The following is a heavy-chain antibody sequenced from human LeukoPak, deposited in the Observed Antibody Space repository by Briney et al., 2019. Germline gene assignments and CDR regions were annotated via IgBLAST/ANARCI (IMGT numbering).Heavy chain of an antibody. CDR3: ARVASVSEHDYSNYLRDY. Sequence: PSETLSLTCAVYGGSFSGYYWSWIRQPPGKGLEWIGEINHSGSTNCNPSLKSRVTISVDTSKNQFSLKLSSVTAADTAVYYCARVASVSEHDYSNYLRDYWGQGTLVTVSS. CDR1: GGSFSGYY. V-gene: IGHV4-34*01. J-gene: IGHJ4*02. CDR2: INHSGST. D-gene: IGHD4-4*01.